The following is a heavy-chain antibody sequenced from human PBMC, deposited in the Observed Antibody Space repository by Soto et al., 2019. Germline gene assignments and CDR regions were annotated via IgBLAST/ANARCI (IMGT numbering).Heavy chain of an antibody. D-gene: IGHD2-21*02. CDR3: AKDSRAFCGGDCSKDY. V-gene: IGHV3-23*01. CDR2: TSFSGGRT. Sequence: SLRLSCAASGFIFSNYAMTWVRQGPGRGLEWVSTTSFSGGRTYYADSVKGRFTISRDNSNNTLSLQMSSLRAEDTAIYYCAKDSRAFCGGDCSKDYWGQGTLVTVSS. J-gene: IGHJ4*02. CDR1: GFIFSNYA.